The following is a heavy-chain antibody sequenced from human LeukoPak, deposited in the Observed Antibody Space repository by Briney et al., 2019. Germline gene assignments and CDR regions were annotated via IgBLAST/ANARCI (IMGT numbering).Heavy chain of an antibody. V-gene: IGHV4-34*01. J-gene: IGHJ4*02. D-gene: IGHD3-9*01. CDR3: AGAYDILTGYYDY. CDR2: INHSGST. Sequence: SETLSLTCAVYGGSFSGYYWSWIRQPPGKGLEWIGEINHSGSTNYNPSLKSRVTISVDTSKNQFSLKLSSVTAADTAVYYCAGAYDILTGYYDYWGQGTLVTVSS. CDR1: GGSFSGYY.